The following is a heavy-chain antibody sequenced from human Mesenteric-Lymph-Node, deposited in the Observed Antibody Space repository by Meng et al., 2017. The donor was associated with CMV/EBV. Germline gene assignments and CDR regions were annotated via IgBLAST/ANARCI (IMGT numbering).Heavy chain of an antibody. CDR2: IYYSGST. Sequence: SETLSLTCAVYGGSFSGYYWSWIRQPPGKGLEWIGSIYYSGSTYYNPSLKSRVTISVDTSKNQFSLKLTSVTAADTAVYYCTRAVFGVLTYYFDCWGQGTLVTVSS. J-gene: IGHJ4*02. D-gene: IGHD3-3*01. CDR3: TRAVFGVLTYYFDC. CDR1: GGSFSGYY. V-gene: IGHV4-34*01.